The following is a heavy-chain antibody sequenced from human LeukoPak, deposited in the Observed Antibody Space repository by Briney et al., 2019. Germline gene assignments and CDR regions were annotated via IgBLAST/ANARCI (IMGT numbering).Heavy chain of an antibody. J-gene: IGHJ4*02. V-gene: IGHV3-15*01. CDR3: ATSYFDSSGCRQ. Sequence: GGSLRLSCAASGISFSNAWMSWVRQAPGKGLEWVGRIKTTTDGETTDYAAPVKGRFTISRDDLKTTLYLQMNSLKTEDTAVYYCATSYFDSSGCRQWGRGTLVTVSS. CDR2: IKTTTDGETT. D-gene: IGHD3-22*01. CDR1: GISFSNAW.